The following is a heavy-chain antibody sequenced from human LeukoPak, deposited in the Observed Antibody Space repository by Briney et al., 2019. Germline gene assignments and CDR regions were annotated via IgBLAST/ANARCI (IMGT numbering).Heavy chain of an antibody. V-gene: IGHV3-11*04. Sequence: GGSLRLSCAASGFTFSDYYMSWIRQAPGKGLEWVSYISSSGSTIYYADSVKGRFTISRDNAKNSLYLQMNSLRAEDTAVYYCARDNPNYYGSGSYYNFDYWGQGTLVTVSS. CDR3: ARDNPNYYGSGSYYNFDY. CDR1: GFTFSDYY. D-gene: IGHD3-10*01. J-gene: IGHJ4*02. CDR2: ISSSGSTI.